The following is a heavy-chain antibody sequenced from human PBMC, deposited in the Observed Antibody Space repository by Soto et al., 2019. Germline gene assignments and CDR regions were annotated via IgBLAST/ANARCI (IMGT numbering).Heavy chain of an antibody. D-gene: IGHD2-15*01. V-gene: IGHV1-8*01. CDR3: ARGASARYCSGGSCHDY. CDR2: MNPNGGNT. CDR1: GYTFTSYD. J-gene: IGHJ4*02. Sequence: ASVKVSCKASGYTFTSYDINWVRQATGQGLEWMGWMNPNGGNTGYAQKFQGRVTMTRNTSISTAYMELSSLRSEDTAVYYCARGASARYCSGGSCHDYWGQGTLVTVSS.